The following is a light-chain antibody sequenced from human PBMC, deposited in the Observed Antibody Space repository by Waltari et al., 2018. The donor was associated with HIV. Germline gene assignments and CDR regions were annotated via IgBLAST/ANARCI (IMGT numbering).Light chain of an antibody. Sequence: QSVLTQPPSVSGAPGQRVTIYCTWRSSNIGAGYDVPCYKQLPATAPKLLIYGNSNRPSGVPDRFSGSKSGTSASLAITGLQAEDEADYYCQSYDSSLSGWVFGGGTKLTVL. CDR2: GNS. CDR3: QSYDSSLSGWV. CDR1: SSNIGAGYD. V-gene: IGLV1-40*01. J-gene: IGLJ3*02.